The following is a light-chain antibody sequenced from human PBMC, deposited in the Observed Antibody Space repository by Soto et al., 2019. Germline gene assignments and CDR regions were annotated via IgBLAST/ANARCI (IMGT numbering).Light chain of an antibody. Sequence: QSVLTQPASVSGSPGQSITISCTGTSSDVGSYNLVSWYQQHPGKAPRLMIYEGSKRPSGVSNGFSGSKSGNTASLTISGLQAEDEADYYCCSYAGSSTDVVFGGGTKLTVL. CDR3: CSYAGSSTDVV. V-gene: IGLV2-23*01. CDR1: SSDVGSYNL. CDR2: EGS. J-gene: IGLJ2*01.